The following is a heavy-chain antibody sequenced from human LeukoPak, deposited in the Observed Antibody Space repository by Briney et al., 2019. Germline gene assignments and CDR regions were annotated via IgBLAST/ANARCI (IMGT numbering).Heavy chain of an antibody. CDR3: VRDQAYSKNWFDP. J-gene: IGHJ5*02. V-gene: IGHV3-33*08. D-gene: IGHD4-11*01. Sequence: GGSLRLSCAASGFTFSTYGMHWVRQAPGKGLEWVAVIWYDGSNKYYADSVKGRFTISRDNSKNTLYLQMNSLRAEDTAVYYCVRDQAYSKNWFDPWGQGTLVTVSS. CDR2: IWYDGSNK. CDR1: GFTFSTYG.